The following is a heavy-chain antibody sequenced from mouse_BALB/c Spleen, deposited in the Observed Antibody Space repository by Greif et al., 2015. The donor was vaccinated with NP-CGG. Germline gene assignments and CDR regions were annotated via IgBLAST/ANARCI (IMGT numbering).Heavy chain of an antibody. D-gene: IGHD1-2*01. CDR2: INPSNGGA. J-gene: IGHJ2*01. V-gene: IGHV1S81*02. CDR1: GYTFISYY. Sequence: VQRVESGAELVKPGALVKLSCKASGYTFISYYMYWVKQRPGQGLELIGEINPSNGGANLNEKFKSKATLTVDKSSSTAYMQLSSLTSEDSAVYFCTRGRRRDFDFWGQGTTLTVSS. CDR3: TRGRRRDFDF.